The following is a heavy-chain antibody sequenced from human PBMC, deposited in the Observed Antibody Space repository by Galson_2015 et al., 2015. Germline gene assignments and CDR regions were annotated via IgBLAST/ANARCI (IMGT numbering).Heavy chain of an antibody. D-gene: IGHD3-22*01. CDR3: ARVWEEGGYYYDSSGYFDY. Sequence: GLEWVAVISYDGSNKYYADSVKGRFTISRDNSKNTLYLQMNSLRAEDTAVYYCARVWEEGGYYYDSSGYFDYWGQGTLVTVSS. J-gene: IGHJ4*02. CDR2: ISYDGSNK. V-gene: IGHV3-30-3*01.